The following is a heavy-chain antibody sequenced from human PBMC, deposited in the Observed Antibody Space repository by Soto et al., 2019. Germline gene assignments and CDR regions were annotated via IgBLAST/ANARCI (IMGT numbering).Heavy chain of an antibody. V-gene: IGHV4-30-2*01. CDR1: GGSISSGGYS. D-gene: IGHD4-17*01. Sequence: QLQLQESGSGLVKPSQTLSLTCAVSGGSISSGGYSWSWIRQPPGKGLEWIGYIYHSGSTYYNPSLKSRVTISVDRSKNQFSRKLSSVTAADTAVYYCARGVYGDYGLNWFDPWGQGTLVTVSS. CDR3: ARGVYGDYGLNWFDP. J-gene: IGHJ5*02. CDR2: IYHSGST.